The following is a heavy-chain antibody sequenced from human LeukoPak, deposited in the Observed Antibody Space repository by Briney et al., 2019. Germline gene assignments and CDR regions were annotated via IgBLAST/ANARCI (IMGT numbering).Heavy chain of an antibody. D-gene: IGHD5-18*01. CDR1: GYTFTYRY. CDR2: ITPFDGNT. J-gene: IGHJ3*02. Sequence: ASVKVSCKASGYTFTYRYLHWVRQAPGQALEWMGWITPFDGNTNYAQKFQDRVTITRDRSMSTAYMELSSLRSEDTAMYYCARTPASYSYGTNDAFDIWGQGTMVTVSS. V-gene: IGHV1-45*02. CDR3: ARTPASYSYGTNDAFDI.